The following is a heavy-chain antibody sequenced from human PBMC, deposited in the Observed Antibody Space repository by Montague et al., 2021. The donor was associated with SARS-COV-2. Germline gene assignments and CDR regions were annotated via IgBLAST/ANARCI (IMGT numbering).Heavy chain of an antibody. Sequence: SLRLSCAASGFIFSSYEMHWVRQAPGKGLEWVSYISSSGSTIYYADSVKGRFTISRDNAKNSLYLQMNSLRAEDTAVYYCARGLPGRRDWALFDYWGQGSLVTVSS. CDR1: GFIFSSYE. CDR2: ISSSGSTI. CDR3: ARGLPGRRDWALFDY. J-gene: IGHJ4*02. D-gene: IGHD1-14*01. V-gene: IGHV3-48*03.